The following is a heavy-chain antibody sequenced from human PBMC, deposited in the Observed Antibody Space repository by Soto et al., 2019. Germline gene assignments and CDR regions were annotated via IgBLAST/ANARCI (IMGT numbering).Heavy chain of an antibody. CDR1: GYTFTSYA. J-gene: IGHJ4*02. D-gene: IGHD3-10*01. Sequence: ASVKVSCKASGYTFTSYAMHWVRQAPGQRLEWMGWINAGNGSTKYSQKFQGRVTITRDTSASTAYMELSSLRSEDTAVYYCARDAYYGSGDYWGQGTLVTVSS. CDR3: ARDAYYGSGDY. CDR2: INAGNGST. V-gene: IGHV1-3*01.